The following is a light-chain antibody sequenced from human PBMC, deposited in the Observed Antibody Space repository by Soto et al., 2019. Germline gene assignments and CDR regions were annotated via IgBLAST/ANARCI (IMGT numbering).Light chain of an antibody. CDR1: KNDIGVYDF. CDR2: EVV. J-gene: IGLJ1*01. CDR3: KSYAGSNTYV. V-gene: IGLV2-8*01. Sequence: QSALTQPPSASGSPGQSVTISCTGTKNDIGVYDFVSWYQHHPGKAPRLIIYEVVQRPSGVPDRFSGSKSGNTASLTVSGLQAEDDAYYFCKSYAGSNTYVFGSGTKLTVL.